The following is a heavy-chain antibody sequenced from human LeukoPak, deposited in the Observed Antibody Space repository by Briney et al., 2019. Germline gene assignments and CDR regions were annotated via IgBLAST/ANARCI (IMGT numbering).Heavy chain of an antibody. D-gene: IGHD5-12*01. Sequence: SVKVSCKASGGTFSSHAISWVRQALGQGLEWMGGIIPIFGTANYAQKFQGRVTITADKSTSTAYMELSSLRSEDTAVYYCARLDIVATITGVAFDIWGQGTMVTVSS. J-gene: IGHJ3*02. CDR3: ARLDIVATITGVAFDI. V-gene: IGHV1-69*06. CDR1: GGTFSSHA. CDR2: IIPIFGTA.